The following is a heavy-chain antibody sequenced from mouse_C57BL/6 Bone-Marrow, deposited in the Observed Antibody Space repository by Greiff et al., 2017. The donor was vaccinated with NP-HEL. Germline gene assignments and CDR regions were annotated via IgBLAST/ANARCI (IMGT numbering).Heavy chain of an antibody. CDR2: IDPSDSYT. V-gene: IGHV1-50*01. D-gene: IGHD2-1*01. J-gene: IGHJ2*01. Sequence: QVQLQQPGAELVKPGASVKLSCKASGYTFTSYWMQWVKQRPGQGLEWIGEIDPSDSYTNYNQKFKGKATLPVHPSSSTASMQLSSLTSEDSAVYYCARSDGNMYYFDYWGQGTTLTVSS. CDR3: ARSDGNMYYFDY. CDR1: GYTFTSYW.